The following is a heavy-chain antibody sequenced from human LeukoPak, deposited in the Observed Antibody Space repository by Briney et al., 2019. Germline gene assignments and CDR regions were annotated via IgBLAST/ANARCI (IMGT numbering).Heavy chain of an antibody. CDR1: GGSISSYY. V-gene: IGHV4-59*01. CDR2: IYYSGST. J-gene: IGHJ5*02. D-gene: IGHD6-19*01. Sequence: SETLSLTCTVSGGSISSYYWSWIRQPPGKGLEWIGYIYYSGSTNYNPSLKSRVTISVDTSKNQFSLKLSSVTAADTAVYYCARDSRSSGWYPWGQGTLVTVSS. CDR3: ARDSRSSGWYP.